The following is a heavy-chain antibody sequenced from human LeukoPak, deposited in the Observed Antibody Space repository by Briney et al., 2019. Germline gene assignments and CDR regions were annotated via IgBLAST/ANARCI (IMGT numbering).Heavy chain of an antibody. V-gene: IGHV3-74*01. CDR1: GFTFSTYW. J-gene: IGHJ6*02. CDR2: LNSDGSST. CDR3: ARTMVRGVIIIYGMDV. Sequence: GSLRLSCAASGFTFSTYWMHWVRQVPGKGLVWVSRLNSDGSSTTYADSVKGRFTISRDNSKNTLYLQMNSLRAEDTAVYYCARTMVRGVIIIYGMDVWGQGTTVTVSS. D-gene: IGHD3-10*01.